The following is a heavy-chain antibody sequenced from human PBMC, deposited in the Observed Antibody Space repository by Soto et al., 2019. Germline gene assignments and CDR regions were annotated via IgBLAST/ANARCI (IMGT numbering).Heavy chain of an antibody. J-gene: IGHJ4*02. CDR1: GGSISSGY. V-gene: IGHV4-59*05. Sequence: SETLSLTCSVSGGSISSGYWTWIRHPPGIGLEWIGSIHYTGSTNYNASLKSRVTISVDTSKNQLSLKLGSVTAADTAVYGCARGVYDILTGYYFDYWGQGALVTVSS. D-gene: IGHD3-9*01. CDR2: IHYTGST. CDR3: ARGVYDILTGYYFDY.